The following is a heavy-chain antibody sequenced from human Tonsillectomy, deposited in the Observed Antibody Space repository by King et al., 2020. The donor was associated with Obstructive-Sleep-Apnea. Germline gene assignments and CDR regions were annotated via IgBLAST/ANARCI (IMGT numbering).Heavy chain of an antibody. CDR2: IKNDGSGI. Sequence: VQLVESGGGVVQSGGSLRLSCAASGFTFSSHWMHWVRQVPGKGLVWVSRIKNDGSGIIYADSVKGRFTISRDNTKNTLYLQMNSLRAEDTAVYYCARDWIRSGWPFDHWGQGTLVTVSS. D-gene: IGHD6-19*01. CDR3: ARDWIRSGWPFDH. CDR1: GFTFSSHW. V-gene: IGHV3-74*01. J-gene: IGHJ4*02.